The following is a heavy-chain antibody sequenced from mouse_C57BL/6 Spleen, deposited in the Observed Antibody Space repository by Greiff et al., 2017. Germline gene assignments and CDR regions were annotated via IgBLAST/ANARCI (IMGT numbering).Heavy chain of an antibody. D-gene: IGHD2-4*01. Sequence: VQLQQSGAELVKPGASVKLSCKASGYTFTTYPIEWMKQNHGQSLEWIGNFHPYNDDTKYNEKFKGKATLTVDKSSSTAYVQLSRLTSDDSAVYYWARAGDYDYFGYRGQGTTLTVSS. J-gene: IGHJ2*01. CDR3: ARAGDYDYFGY. V-gene: IGHV1-47*01. CDR1: GYTFTTYP. CDR2: FHPYNDDT.